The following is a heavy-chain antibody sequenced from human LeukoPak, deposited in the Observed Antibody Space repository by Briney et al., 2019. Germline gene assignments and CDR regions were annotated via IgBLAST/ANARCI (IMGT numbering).Heavy chain of an antibody. CDR3: ARIWGQLWFSVFDY. Sequence: ASVKVSCKASGYTFTSYGISWVRQAPGQGLEWMGWISAYNGNTNYAQKLQGRVTMTTDTSTSTAYMELRSLRSDDTAVYYCARIWGQLWFSVFDYWGQGTLVTVSS. V-gene: IGHV1-18*01. CDR2: ISAYNGNT. D-gene: IGHD5-18*01. CDR1: GYTFTSYG. J-gene: IGHJ4*02.